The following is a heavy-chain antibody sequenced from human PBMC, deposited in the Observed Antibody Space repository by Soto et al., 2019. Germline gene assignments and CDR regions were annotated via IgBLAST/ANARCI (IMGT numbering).Heavy chain of an antibody. CDR3: ARGDYGDSAYYYYYYCMDV. Sequence: QVQLVQSGAEVKKPGSSVKVSCKASGGTFSSYAISWVRQAPGQGLEWMGGIIPIFGTANYAQKFQGRVTITADESTSPAYMELSSLRSEDTAVYYCARGDYGDSAYYYYYYCMDVWGQGTTVTVSS. CDR1: GGTFSSYA. J-gene: IGHJ6*02. D-gene: IGHD4-17*01. V-gene: IGHV1-69*12. CDR2: IIPIFGTA.